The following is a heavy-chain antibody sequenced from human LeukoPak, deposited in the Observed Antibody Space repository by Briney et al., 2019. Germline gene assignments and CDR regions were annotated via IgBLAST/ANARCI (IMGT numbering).Heavy chain of an antibody. D-gene: IGHD3-22*01. V-gene: IGHV1-24*01. Sequence: ASVKVSCKVSGYTLTELSMHWVRQAPGKGLEWMGGFDPEDGETIYAQKFQGRVTMTEDTSTDTAYMELSSLRSEDTAVYYCATVGYYDSSGYFVSALFDYWGRGTLVTVSS. J-gene: IGHJ4*02. CDR2: FDPEDGET. CDR3: ATVGYYDSSGYFVSALFDY. CDR1: GYTLTELS.